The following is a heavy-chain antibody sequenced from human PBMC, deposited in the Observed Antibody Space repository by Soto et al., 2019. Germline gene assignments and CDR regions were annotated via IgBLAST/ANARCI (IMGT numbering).Heavy chain of an antibody. V-gene: IGHV4-31*03. CDR3: ARDGYDFWSGSYYYCGMDV. CDR1: GGSISSGGYY. CDR2: IYYSGST. J-gene: IGHJ6*02. D-gene: IGHD3-3*01. Sequence: KPSETLSLTCTVSGGSISSGGYYWSWIRQHPGKGLEWIGYIYYSGSTYYNPSLKSRVTISVDTSKNQFSLKLSSVTAADTAVYYCARDGYDFWSGSYYYCGMDVWGQGTTVTVSS.